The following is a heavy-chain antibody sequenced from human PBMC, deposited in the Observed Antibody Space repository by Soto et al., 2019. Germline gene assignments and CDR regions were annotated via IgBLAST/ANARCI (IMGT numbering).Heavy chain of an antibody. D-gene: IGHD3-10*01. V-gene: IGHV4-39*01. Sequence: PSETLSLTCTVSGGSISSSSYYWGWIRQPPGKGLEWIGSIYYSGNTYYNPSLKSRVTISVDTAKNQFSLKLSSVTAADTAVYYCARQYYGGSGSYYNRTSDCWGKGTLVTVSS. CDR2: IYYSGNT. CDR1: GGSISSSSYY. CDR3: ARQYYGGSGSYYNRTSDC. J-gene: IGHJ4*02.